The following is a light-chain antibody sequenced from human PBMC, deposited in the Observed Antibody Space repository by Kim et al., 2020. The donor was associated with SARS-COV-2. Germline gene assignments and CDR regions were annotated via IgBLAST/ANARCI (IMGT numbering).Light chain of an antibody. Sequence: VAVGQTDRITCQGDSRKCYDASWYQQEPGQAPILVIYGKNNRPAGIPDRFSDSSSGNTAALTITGTQAGDEADYYCNSRDSNDNSVFGGGTQLTGL. CDR1: SRKCYD. CDR2: GKN. CDR3: NSRDSNDNSV. V-gene: IGLV3-19*01. J-gene: IGLJ2*01.